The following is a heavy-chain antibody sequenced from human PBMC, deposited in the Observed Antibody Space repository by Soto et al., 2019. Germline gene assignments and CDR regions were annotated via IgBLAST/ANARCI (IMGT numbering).Heavy chain of an antibody. J-gene: IGHJ1*01. CDR3: AKDLRSGWYPDFQH. Sequence: PGGSLRLSCAASGFTFDDYAMHWVRQAPGKGLEWVSGISWNSGSIGYADSVKGRFTISRDNAKNSLYLQMNSLRAEDTALYYCAKDLRSGWYPDFQHWGQGTLVTVSS. V-gene: IGHV3-9*01. CDR1: GFTFDDYA. CDR2: ISWNSGSI. D-gene: IGHD6-19*01.